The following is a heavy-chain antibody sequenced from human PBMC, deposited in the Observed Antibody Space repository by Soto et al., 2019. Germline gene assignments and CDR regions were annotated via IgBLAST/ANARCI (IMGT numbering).Heavy chain of an antibody. V-gene: IGHV1-69*13. CDR3: ARDRSHDDCWSGSLGSFDP. J-gene: IGHJ5*02. D-gene: IGHD3-3*01. CDR1: GGTFSSYA. Sequence: PVKVDRKASGGTFSSYAISWVRLATGQEIEWMGRIIPIFGTANYAQKVQGRVTITADESTSTAYMELSSLRSEDTAVYYCARDRSHDDCWSGSLGSFDPWGQGTLVTVSS. CDR2: IIPIFGTA.